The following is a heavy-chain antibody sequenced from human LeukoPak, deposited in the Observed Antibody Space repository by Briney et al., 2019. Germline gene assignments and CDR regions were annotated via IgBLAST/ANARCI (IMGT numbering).Heavy chain of an antibody. V-gene: IGHV3-23*01. CDR1: GFTFSSYA. J-gene: IGHJ6*03. CDR3: AKNQGIVVPPYYYYMDV. CDR2: ISGSGGST. Sequence: GGSLRLSCAASGFTFSSYAMSWVRQAPGKGLEWVSAISGSGGSTYYADSVKGRFTISRDNSKNTLYLQMNSLRAEDTAVYYCAKNQGIVVPPYYYYMDVWGKGTTDTVSS. D-gene: IGHD3-22*01.